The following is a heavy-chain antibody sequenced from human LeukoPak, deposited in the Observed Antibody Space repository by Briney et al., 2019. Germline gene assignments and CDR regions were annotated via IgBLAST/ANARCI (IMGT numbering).Heavy chain of an antibody. Sequence: ASVKVSCKASGYTFTSYAMHWVRQAPGQRLEWMGWINAGNGNTEYSQNLQDRVTNTRDTSATTAYMELSSLRSEDTAVYYCARGSYFYGSGSFMGSDYWGQGTLVTVSS. CDR3: ARGSYFYGSGSFMGSDY. CDR2: INAGNGNT. D-gene: IGHD3-10*01. J-gene: IGHJ4*02. V-gene: IGHV1-3*01. CDR1: GYTFTSYA.